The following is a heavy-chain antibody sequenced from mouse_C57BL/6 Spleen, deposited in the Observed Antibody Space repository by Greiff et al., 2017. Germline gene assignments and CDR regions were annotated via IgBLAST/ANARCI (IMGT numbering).Heavy chain of an antibody. CDR2: ISSGSSTI. J-gene: IGHJ4*01. D-gene: IGHD1-1*01. CDR1: GFTFSDYG. V-gene: IGHV5-17*01. Sequence: VMLVESGGGLVKPGGSLKLSCAASGFTFSDYGMHWVRQAPEKGLEWVAYISSGSSTIYYADTVKGRFTISRDNAKNTLFLQMTSLRSEDTAMYYCARTTVAMDYWGQGTSVTVSS. CDR3: ARTTVAMDY.